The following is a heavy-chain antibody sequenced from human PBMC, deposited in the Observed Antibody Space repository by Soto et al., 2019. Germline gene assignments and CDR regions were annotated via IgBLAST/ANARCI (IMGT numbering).Heavy chain of an antibody. CDR1: GYTFINYH. CDR3: AKSPRGEMATD. Sequence: QVQLVQSGGEVKKPGASVTVSCKASGYTFINYHITWVRQAPGQGLEWMAWINTYNGMTDYAQRFQGRVTMTRDISKSTAYMELRTLGSAATAVSFCAKSPRGEMATDWGQGTLVTVSS. CDR2: INTYNGMT. J-gene: IGHJ4*02. V-gene: IGHV1-18*01. D-gene: IGHD5-12*01.